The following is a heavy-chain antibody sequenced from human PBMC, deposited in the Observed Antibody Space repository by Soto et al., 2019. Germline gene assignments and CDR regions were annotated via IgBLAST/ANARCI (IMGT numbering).Heavy chain of an antibody. CDR3: AKEPLLSGWYYFDY. CDR1: GFTFSSYA. D-gene: IGHD6-19*01. V-gene: IGHV3-23*01. Sequence: EVQLLESGGGLVQPGGSLRLSCAASGFTFSSYAMTWVRQAPGKGLEWVSAISDSGGSTNYADSVKGRFTISRDNSKNPLYLPMTSLTADDTAVYYCAKEPLLSGWYYFDYWGQGTLVTVSS. J-gene: IGHJ4*02. CDR2: ISDSGGST.